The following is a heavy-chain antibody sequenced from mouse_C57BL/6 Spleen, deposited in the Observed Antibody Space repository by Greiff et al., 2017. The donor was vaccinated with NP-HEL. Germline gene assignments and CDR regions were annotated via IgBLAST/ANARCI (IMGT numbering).Heavy chain of an antibody. CDR3: ARTGGNYGGYFDY. Sequence: EVKLMESGGGLVKPGGSLKLSCAASGFTFSDYGMHWVRQAPEKGLEWVAYISSGSSTIYYADTVKGRFTISRDNAKNTLFLQMTSLRSEDTAMYYCARTGGNYGGYFDYWGQGTTLTVSS. D-gene: IGHD2-1*01. CDR1: GFTFSDYG. CDR2: ISSGSSTI. V-gene: IGHV5-17*01. J-gene: IGHJ2*01.